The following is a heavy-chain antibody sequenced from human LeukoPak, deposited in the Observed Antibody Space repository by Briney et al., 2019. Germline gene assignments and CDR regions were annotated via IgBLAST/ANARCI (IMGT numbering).Heavy chain of an antibody. J-gene: IGHJ3*02. CDR1: GGTFSSYA. V-gene: IGHV1-69*06. Sequence: SVKVSCKASGGTFSSYAISWVRQAPGQGLEWMGGIIPIFGTANYAQKFQGRVTITADKSTSTACMELSSLRSEDTAVYYCAVGIAAAGTDDAFGIWGQGTMVTVSS. D-gene: IGHD6-13*01. CDR3: AVGIAAAGTDDAFGI. CDR2: IIPIFGTA.